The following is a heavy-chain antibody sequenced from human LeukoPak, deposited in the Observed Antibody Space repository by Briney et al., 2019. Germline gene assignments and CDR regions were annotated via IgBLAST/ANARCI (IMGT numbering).Heavy chain of an antibody. Sequence: ASVKVSCKSSGYTFTGYYIHWVRQAPGQGLEWMGRINPNSGGTNYAQKFQGRVTMTRDTSTSTVYMELSSLRSEDTAVYYCARDKQQLDYFDYWGQGTLVTVSS. V-gene: IGHV1-2*06. D-gene: IGHD6-13*01. CDR1: GYTFTGYY. CDR3: ARDKQQLDYFDY. J-gene: IGHJ4*02. CDR2: INPNSGGT.